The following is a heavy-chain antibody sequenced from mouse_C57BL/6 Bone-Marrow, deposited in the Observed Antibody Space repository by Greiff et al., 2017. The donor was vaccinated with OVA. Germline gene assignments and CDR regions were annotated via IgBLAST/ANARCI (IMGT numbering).Heavy chain of an antibody. Sequence: EVQLQQSGAELVRPGSSVKMSCKTSGYTFTSYGINWVKQRPGQGLEWIGYIDIGNGYTEYNETFKGKATLTSDTSSSTAYMQLSSLTSEECAMYFCAGGGDGNYGGFAYGGQGTLVTVSA. CDR1: GYTFTSYG. V-gene: IGHV1-58*01. D-gene: IGHD2-1*01. J-gene: IGHJ3*01. CDR3: AGGGDGNYGGFAY. CDR2: IDIGNGYT.